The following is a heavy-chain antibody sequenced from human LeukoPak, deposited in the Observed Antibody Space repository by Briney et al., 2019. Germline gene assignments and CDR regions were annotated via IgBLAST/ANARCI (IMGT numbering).Heavy chain of an antibody. CDR1: GDSVSTSSAA. J-gene: IGHJ4*02. V-gene: IGHV6-1*01. CDR3: ARGSGDGYNYYYFDY. D-gene: IGHD5-24*01. CDR2: TYYRSKWYN. Sequence: SQTLSLTCAISGDSVSTSSAAWNCIRQSPSRGLQWLGRTYYRSKWYNDYALSLKSRIAINPDTSKNQFSLQLNSVTPEDTAVYYCARGSGDGYNYYYFDYWGQGTLVTVSS.